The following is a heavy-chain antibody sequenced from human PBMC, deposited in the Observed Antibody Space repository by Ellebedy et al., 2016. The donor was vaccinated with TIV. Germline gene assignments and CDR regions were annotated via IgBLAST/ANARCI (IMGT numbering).Heavy chain of an antibody. CDR1: GFTFRSYA. D-gene: IGHD6-19*01. V-gene: IGHV3-23*01. CDR3: ASGDSSGWSVAFDI. J-gene: IGHJ3*02. Sequence: GGSLRLXXAASGFTFRSYAMTWVRQAPGKGLEWVSVIGGSGGDTYYIDSVKGRFTISRDNSKNTLYLQMNSLRGEDTAVYYCASGDSSGWSVAFDIWGQGTMVTVSS. CDR2: IGGSGGDT.